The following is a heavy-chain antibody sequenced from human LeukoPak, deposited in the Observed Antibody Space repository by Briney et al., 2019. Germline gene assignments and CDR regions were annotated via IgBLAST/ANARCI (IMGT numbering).Heavy chain of an antibody. CDR2: IYYSGST. D-gene: IGHD6-13*01. CDR1: GGSISSGGYY. CDR3: ARRSPGIAAAGLFDP. J-gene: IGHJ5*02. V-gene: IGHV4-31*03. Sequence: SQTLSLTCTVSGGSISSGGYYWSWIRQHPGEGLEWIGYIYYSGSTYYNPSLKSRVTISVDTSKNQFSLKLSSVTAADTAVYYCARRSPGIAAAGLFDPWGQGTLVTVSS.